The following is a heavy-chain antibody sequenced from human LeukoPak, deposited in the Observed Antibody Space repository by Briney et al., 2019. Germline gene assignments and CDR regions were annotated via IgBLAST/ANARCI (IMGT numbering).Heavy chain of an antibody. V-gene: IGHV4-4*07. Sequence: SETLSLTCIVSGGSISSYYWSLIRQPAGKGLEWIGRIYTSETTNYNPSLKSRVTMSVDTSKNQFSLKLSSVTAADTAVYYCARGGVATIKDWGQGTLVTVSS. D-gene: IGHD5-12*01. CDR1: GGSISSYY. J-gene: IGHJ4*02. CDR2: IYTSETT. CDR3: ARGGVATIKD.